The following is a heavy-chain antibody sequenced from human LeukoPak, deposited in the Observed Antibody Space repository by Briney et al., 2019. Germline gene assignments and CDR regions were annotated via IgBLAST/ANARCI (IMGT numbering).Heavy chain of an antibody. CDR2: INHSGST. V-gene: IGHV4-34*01. Sequence: PSETLSLTCAVYGGSFSGYYWSWIRQPPGKGLEWIGEINHSGSTNYNPSLKSRVTISVDTSKNQFYLKLSSVTAADTAVYYCARRANCSGGSCYGRTYYFDYWGQGTLVTVSS. CDR3: ARRANCSGGSCYGRTYYFDY. CDR1: GGSFSGYY. J-gene: IGHJ4*02. D-gene: IGHD2-15*01.